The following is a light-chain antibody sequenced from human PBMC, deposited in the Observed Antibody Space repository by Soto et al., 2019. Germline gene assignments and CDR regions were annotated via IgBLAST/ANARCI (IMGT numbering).Light chain of an antibody. CDR3: QSYGSSLSGYV. CDR1: SSDVGGYNY. J-gene: IGLJ1*01. V-gene: IGLV2-14*01. CDR2: EVS. Sequence: QSALTQPASVSGSPGQSITISCTGTSSDVGGYNYVSWYQQHPGKAPKLMIYEVSNRPSGVSNRFSGSKSGTSASLAITGLQPEDEADYYCQSYGSSLSGYVFGTGTKLTVL.